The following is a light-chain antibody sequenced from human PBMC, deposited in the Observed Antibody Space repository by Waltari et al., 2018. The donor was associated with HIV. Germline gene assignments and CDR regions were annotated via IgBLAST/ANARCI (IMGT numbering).Light chain of an antibody. CDR1: SGHSTYA. CDR2: INNDGSH. Sequence: QLVLTQSPSASASLGASVRLTCTLSSGHSTYAIAWHQQRPEKGPRYLMRINNDGSHTRGDGIPDRFSGSSSGAERYLTISSLQSEDEADYYCQTWDTGPWVFGGGTKLTVL. CDR3: QTWDTGPWV. J-gene: IGLJ3*02. V-gene: IGLV4-69*01.